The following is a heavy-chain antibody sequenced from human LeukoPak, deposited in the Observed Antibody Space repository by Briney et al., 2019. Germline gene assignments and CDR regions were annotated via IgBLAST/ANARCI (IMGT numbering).Heavy chain of an antibody. CDR1: GYTFTNYY. CDR3: ARWTTTYLDY. V-gene: IGHV1-46*01. D-gene: IGHD4-11*01. CDR2: INPSGGST. Sequence: ASVKVSCKASGYTFTNYYIHWVRQALGQGLEWMGIINPSGGSTNFAQKFQGRVTMTTDTSTITVYMELSSLRSEDTAVYYCARWTTTYLDYWGQGNLVTVSS. J-gene: IGHJ4*02.